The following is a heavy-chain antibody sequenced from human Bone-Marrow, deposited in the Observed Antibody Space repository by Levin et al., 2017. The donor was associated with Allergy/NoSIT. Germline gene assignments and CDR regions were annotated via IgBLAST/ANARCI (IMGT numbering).Heavy chain of an antibody. D-gene: IGHD1-1*01. V-gene: IGHV3-23*01. CDR3: AKARTRGDLPPMFDH. CDR2: ISGRADLT. CDR1: GFTFGSYG. Sequence: PGGSLRLSCAASGFTFGSYGMSWVRQAPGKGLVWVSSISGRADLTHYADSVKGRFTISRDNSKNTLFLQMDSLRGDDTAVYYCAKARTRGDLPPMFDHWGQGSLVTVSS. J-gene: IGHJ4*02.